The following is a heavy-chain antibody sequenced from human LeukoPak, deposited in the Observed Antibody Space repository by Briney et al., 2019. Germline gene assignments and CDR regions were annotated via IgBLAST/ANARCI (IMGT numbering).Heavy chain of an antibody. Sequence: GGSLRLSCATSGFTFSSYAMSWVRQAPGKGLEWGSAISGSGGTTYYADSVKGRFTISRDTSKNTLYLQMNSLRPEDTAVYYCAKDHGSSDWYYFDYWGQGTLVTVSS. J-gene: IGHJ4*02. CDR1: GFTFSSYA. CDR2: ISGSGGTT. D-gene: IGHD6-13*01. V-gene: IGHV3-23*01. CDR3: AKDHGSSDWYYFDY.